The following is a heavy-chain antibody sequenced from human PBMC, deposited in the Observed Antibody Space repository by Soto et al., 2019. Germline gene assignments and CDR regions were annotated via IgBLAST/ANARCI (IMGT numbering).Heavy chain of an antibody. J-gene: IGHJ3*02. CDR2: IYPGDPDT. CDR3: ASTLTYYYGSGSYPHAFDI. Sequence: LGESLKISCKGSGYSFTSYWIGWVRQMPGKGLEWMGIIYPGDPDTRYSPSFQGQVTISADKSISTAYLQWSSLKASDTAMYYCASTLTYYYGSGSYPHAFDIWGQGTMVTVSS. D-gene: IGHD3-10*01. CDR1: GYSFTSYW. V-gene: IGHV5-51*01.